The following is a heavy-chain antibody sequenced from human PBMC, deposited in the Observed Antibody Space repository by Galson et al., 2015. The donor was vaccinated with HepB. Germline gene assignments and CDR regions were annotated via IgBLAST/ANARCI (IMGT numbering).Heavy chain of an antibody. V-gene: IGHV1-8*01. Sequence: SVKVSCKASGYTFTSYDINWVRQATGQGLEWMGWMNPNSGNTGYAQKFQGRVTMTRNTSISTAYMELSSLRSEDTAVYYCARGDCSSTSCYIGKLDYYYGMDVWGQGTTVTVSS. CDR3: ARGDCSSTSCYIGKLDYYYGMDV. CDR1: GYTFTSYD. J-gene: IGHJ6*02. D-gene: IGHD2-2*02. CDR2: MNPNSGNT.